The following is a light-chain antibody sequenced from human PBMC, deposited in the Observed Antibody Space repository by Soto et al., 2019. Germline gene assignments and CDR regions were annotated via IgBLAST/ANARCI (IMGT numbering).Light chain of an antibody. CDR1: STNVGVNP. J-gene: IGLJ2*01. CDR3: AAWDDSLYGLV. V-gene: IGLV1-44*01. Sequence: QSVLTQPPSTSGTPGQRVTISCSGSSTNVGVNPVNWYQQFPGTAPRLLIYTNDQRPSGVPGRFSGSKSGTTASLDISGLQSDDEGDYYCAAWDDSLYGLVFGGGTKL. CDR2: TND.